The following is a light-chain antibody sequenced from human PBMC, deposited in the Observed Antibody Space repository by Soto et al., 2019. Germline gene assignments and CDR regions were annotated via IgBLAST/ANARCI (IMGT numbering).Light chain of an antibody. J-gene: IGKJ4*01. CDR2: GAS. CDR3: QQYNNWPPLT. CDR1: QSVSIN. V-gene: IGKV3-15*01. Sequence: EVVMTQSPDTLSVSPGERATLSCRASQSVSINLAWYQQKPGQAPRLLIYGASTRATGIPARFSGSGSGTEFTLTISSLQSEDFAVYYCQQYNNWPPLTFGGGTKVEIK.